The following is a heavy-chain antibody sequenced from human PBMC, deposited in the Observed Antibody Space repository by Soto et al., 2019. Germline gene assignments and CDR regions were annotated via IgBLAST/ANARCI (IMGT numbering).Heavy chain of an antibody. V-gene: IGHV4-34*01. CDR1: GGSFSAYY. CDR3: ARSNWFDP. Sequence: QVQLQQWGAGLLKPSETLSLTCAVYGGSFSAYYWSWILQPPGKGLEWIGEIKHSGSTTYNPPLTSRATISVDTSKNQFALKLSSVTAADTAVYYCARSNWFDPWGQGTLVTVSS. CDR2: IKHSGST. J-gene: IGHJ5*02.